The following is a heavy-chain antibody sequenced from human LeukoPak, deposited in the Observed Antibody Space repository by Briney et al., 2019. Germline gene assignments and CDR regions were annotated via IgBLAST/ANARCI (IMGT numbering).Heavy chain of an antibody. V-gene: IGHV3-30*18. CDR2: ISYDGSNK. CDR1: GFTFSSYG. D-gene: IGHD3-16*02. Sequence: PGRSLRLSCAASGFTFSSYGMHWVRQAPGKGLEWVAVISYDGSNKYYADSVKGRFTISRDKSKNTLYLQMNSLRPEDTAVYYCAKDSIVYYYYYMDVWGKGTTVTVSS. CDR3: AKDSIVYYYYYMDV. J-gene: IGHJ6*03.